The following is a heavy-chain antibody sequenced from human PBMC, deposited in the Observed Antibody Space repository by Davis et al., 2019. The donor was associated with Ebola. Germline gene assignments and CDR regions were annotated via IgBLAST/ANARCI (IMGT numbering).Heavy chain of an antibody. J-gene: IGHJ4*02. V-gene: IGHV1-18*04. CDR3: ARAQFPTTSDH. CDR2: INPHNGNT. Sequence: ASVKVSCKASGYTFTNYGITWVRQAPGQGLEWMGWINPHNGNTNYAQNVQGQVTMTTDTSTTTAYMEVGSLRTDDTAVYYCARAQFPTTSDHWGQGTLVTVSS. D-gene: IGHD1-1*01. CDR1: GYTFTNYG.